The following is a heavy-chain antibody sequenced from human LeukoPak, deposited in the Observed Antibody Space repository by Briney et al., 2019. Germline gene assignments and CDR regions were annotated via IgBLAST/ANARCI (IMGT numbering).Heavy chain of an antibody. CDR3: AKAVDIVATILVPLDN. CDR1: GFLFSNSW. CDR2: INQDGSAK. D-gene: IGHD5-12*01. V-gene: IGHV3-7*05. Sequence: GGSLRLSCADSGFLFSNSWMAWVRQAPGRGLEWLANINQDGSAKTCVDSVKGRFTISRDNAKNSLYLQMNTLRAEDTAVYYCAKAVDIVATILVPLDNWGQGTLVTVSS. J-gene: IGHJ4*02.